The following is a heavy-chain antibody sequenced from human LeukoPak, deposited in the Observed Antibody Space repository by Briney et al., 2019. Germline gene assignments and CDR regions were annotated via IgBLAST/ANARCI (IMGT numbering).Heavy chain of an antibody. V-gene: IGHV4-4*08. CDR2: ISPSGST. CDR1: GGSISSYY. Sequence: SETLSLTCTVSGGSISSYYWSWIRQPPGKGLEWIGNISPSGSTNYNPSLKSRVTISVDTSKRRISLRLSSVTAADTAVYYCATDYGGNSDWYFDLWGRGTLVTVSS. D-gene: IGHD4-23*01. CDR3: ATDYGGNSDWYFDL. J-gene: IGHJ2*01.